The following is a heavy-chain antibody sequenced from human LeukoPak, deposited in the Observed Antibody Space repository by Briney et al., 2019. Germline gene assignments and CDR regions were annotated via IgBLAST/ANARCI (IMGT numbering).Heavy chain of an antibody. J-gene: IGHJ4*02. CDR2: ISAYNGNT. Sequence: ASVKVSCKASGYTFTSYYMHWVRQAPGQGLEWMGWISAYNGNTNYAQKLQGRVTMTTDTSTSTAYMELRSLRSDDTAVYYCARGSKIRTELEAGDYWGQGTLVTVSS. CDR1: GYTFTSYY. D-gene: IGHD6-25*01. CDR3: ARGSKIRTELEAGDY. V-gene: IGHV1-18*04.